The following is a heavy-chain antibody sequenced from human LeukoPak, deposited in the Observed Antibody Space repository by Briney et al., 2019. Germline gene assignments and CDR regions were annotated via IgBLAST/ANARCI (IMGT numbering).Heavy chain of an antibody. Sequence: SETLSLTCTVPGGSISSYYWSSVRQPPGKGLEWDGHNYYCGSTYYNPPLKSRVTLSVVTSKNQFSLKLTAITAADPAVYYCARDTCGGSCYSHYMDVWRKGTTVTVCS. CDR1: GGSISSYY. J-gene: IGHJ6*03. CDR2: NYYCGST. D-gene: IGHD2-15*01. CDR3: ARDTCGGSCYSHYMDV. V-gene: IGHV4-59*12.